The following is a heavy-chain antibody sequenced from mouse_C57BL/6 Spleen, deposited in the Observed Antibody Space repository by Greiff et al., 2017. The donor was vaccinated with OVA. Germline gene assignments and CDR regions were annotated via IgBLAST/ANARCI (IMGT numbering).Heavy chain of an antibody. CDR2: IDPSDSYT. CDR3: AREGDYFDY. Sequence: QVQLQQPGAELVRPGTSVKLSCKASGYTFTSYWMHWVKQRPGQGLEWIGVIDPSDSYTNYNQKFKGKATLNVDTSSSTAYMQLSSLTSEDSAVYYCAREGDYFDYWGQGTTLTVSS. CDR1: GYTFTSYW. J-gene: IGHJ2*01. V-gene: IGHV1-59*01.